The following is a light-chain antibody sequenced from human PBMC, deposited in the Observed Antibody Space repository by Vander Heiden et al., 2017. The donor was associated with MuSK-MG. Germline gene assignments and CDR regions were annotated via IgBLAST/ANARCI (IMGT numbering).Light chain of an antibody. CDR2: GAS. Sequence: ELVLTRSPATLSLSPGERATLSCRASQSVYSFLAWYQQKPGQAPRLLIYGASTRATGIPARFSGSGSGTDFTLTISSLEPEDFAVYYCQQCPNGRTFGQGTKVEIK. V-gene: IGKV3-11*01. CDR3: QQCPNGRT. CDR1: QSVYSF. J-gene: IGKJ1*01.